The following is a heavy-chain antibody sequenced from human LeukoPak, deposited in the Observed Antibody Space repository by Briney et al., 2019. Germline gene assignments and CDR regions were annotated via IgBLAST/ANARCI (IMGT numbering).Heavy chain of an antibody. CDR1: GGSISSYY. V-gene: IGHV4-59*01. J-gene: IGHJ5*02. Sequence: SETLSLTCTVSGGSISSYYWSWVRQPPGKGLEWIGYIYYNGGTNYNPSLKSRVTTSVDTAKNQFSLKLSSVTAADTAVYYCARSTSVRTVTRWFDPWGQGTLVTVSS. CDR3: ARSTSVRTVTRWFDP. CDR2: IYYNGGT. D-gene: IGHD4-11*01.